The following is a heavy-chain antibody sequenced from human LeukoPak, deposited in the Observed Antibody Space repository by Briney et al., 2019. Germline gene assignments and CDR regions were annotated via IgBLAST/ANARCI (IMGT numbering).Heavy chain of an antibody. V-gene: IGHV3-48*02. D-gene: IGHD3-22*01. CDR2: ISSSGSSI. CDR3: ARVSSGYYSPFDY. J-gene: IGHJ4*02. Sequence: GGSLRLSCAASGFTFSSYSMSWVRQAPGKGLEWLSYISSSGSSISYAASLKGRFTISRDNAKNSLYLQMSSLRDEDTAVYYCARVSSGYYSPFDYWGQGTLVTVSS. CDR1: GFTFSSYS.